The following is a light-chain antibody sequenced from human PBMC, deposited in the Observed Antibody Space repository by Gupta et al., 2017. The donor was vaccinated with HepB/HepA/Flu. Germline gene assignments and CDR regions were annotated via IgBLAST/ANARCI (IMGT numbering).Light chain of an antibody. Sequence: DIQMTQSPPTLSAYIGDTVTISCRASESVRSWLAWYQQKPGKAPRLLIYKASSLETGVPSRFSASASETEFSLTISSLQADDFGTYFCQQYNEYPWTFGLGTKVEIK. V-gene: IGKV1-5*03. CDR2: KAS. CDR1: ESVRSW. J-gene: IGKJ1*01. CDR3: QQYNEYPWT.